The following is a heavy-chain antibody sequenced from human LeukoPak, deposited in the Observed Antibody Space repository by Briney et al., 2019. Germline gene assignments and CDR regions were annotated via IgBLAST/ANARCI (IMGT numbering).Heavy chain of an antibody. V-gene: IGHV3-23*01. CDR2: ISGSGGST. CDR3: AKDTSYDILTGYSDY. J-gene: IGHJ4*02. CDR1: GFTFSSYA. Sequence: GGSLRLSCAASGFTFSSYAMSWVRQAPGKGLEWASAISGSGGSTYYADSVKGRFTISRDNSKNTLYLQMNSLRAEDTAVYYCAKDTSYDILTGYSDYWGQGTLVTVSS. D-gene: IGHD3-9*01.